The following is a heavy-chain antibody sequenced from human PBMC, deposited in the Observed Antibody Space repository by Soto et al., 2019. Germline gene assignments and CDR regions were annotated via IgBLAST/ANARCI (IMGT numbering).Heavy chain of an antibody. D-gene: IGHD3-9*01. J-gene: IGHJ4*02. CDR3: ATESYYHWQY. CDR2: IKQDGSVK. CDR1: GFTFSGYW. V-gene: IGHV3-7*01. Sequence: EVRLVESGGDLVQPGGSLRLSCAASGFTFSGYWMAWVRQAPGKGLEWVANIKQDGSVKYYVDSLKGRFTISRDNAKNSLYLQMDSLRAEDTAVYFCATESYYHWQYWGQGTLVTVSS.